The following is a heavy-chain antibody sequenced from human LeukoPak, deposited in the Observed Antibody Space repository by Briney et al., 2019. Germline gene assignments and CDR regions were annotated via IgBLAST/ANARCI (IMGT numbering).Heavy chain of an antibody. V-gene: IGHV3-48*02. D-gene: IGHD3-22*01. CDR1: AFTFSGYS. CDR3: ARTHSSGYYRGFDY. Sequence: GGSLRLSCAASAFTFSGYSMNWVRQAPGKGLEWVSYIFSSSMHYADSVKGRFTISRDNAKNSLYLQMNSLRDEDTAVYYCARTHSSGYYRGFDYWGQGTLVTVSS. J-gene: IGHJ4*02. CDR2: IFSSSM.